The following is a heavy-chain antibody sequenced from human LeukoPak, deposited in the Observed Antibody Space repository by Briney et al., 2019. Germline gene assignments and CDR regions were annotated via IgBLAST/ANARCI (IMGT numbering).Heavy chain of an antibody. D-gene: IGHD3-10*01. CDR3: TRDLALLWSPKVDY. V-gene: IGHV3-49*03. CDR1: GFTFGDYA. Sequence: GGSLRLSCTASGFTFGDYAMSWFRQAPGKGLEWVGFIRSKAYGGTTEYAASVKGRFTISRDDSKSIAYLQMNSLKTEDTAVYYCTRDLALLWSPKVDYWGQGTLVTVSS. CDR2: IRSKAYGGTT. J-gene: IGHJ4*02.